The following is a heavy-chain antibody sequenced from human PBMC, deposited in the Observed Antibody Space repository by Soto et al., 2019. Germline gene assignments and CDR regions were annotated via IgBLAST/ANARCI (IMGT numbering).Heavy chain of an antibody. CDR1: GFTFTSSA. V-gene: IGHV1-58*01. J-gene: IGHJ4*02. CDR2: IVVGSGNT. CDR3: AAETYYDFWSGYYNFDY. D-gene: IGHD3-3*01. Sequence: ASVKVSCKASGFTFTSSAVQWVLHARGQRLEWIGWIVVGSGNTNYAQKFQERVTITRDMSTSTAYMELSSLRSEDTAVYYCAAETYYDFWSGYYNFDYWGQGTLVTVSS.